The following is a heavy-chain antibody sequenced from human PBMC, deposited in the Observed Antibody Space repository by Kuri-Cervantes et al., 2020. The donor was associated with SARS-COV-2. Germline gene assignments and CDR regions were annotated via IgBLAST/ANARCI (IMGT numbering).Heavy chain of an antibody. CDR1: GFTFSSYA. Sequence: GGSLRLSCAASGFTFSSYAMHWVRQAPGKGLEWVAVISYDGSNKYYADSVKGRLTISRDNSKNTLYLQMNSLRAEDTALYYCTNEGMGKPFDWWGQGTLVTVSS. CDR3: TNEGMGKPFDW. V-gene: IGHV3-30-3*02. J-gene: IGHJ4*02. CDR2: ISYDGSNK. D-gene: IGHD7-27*01.